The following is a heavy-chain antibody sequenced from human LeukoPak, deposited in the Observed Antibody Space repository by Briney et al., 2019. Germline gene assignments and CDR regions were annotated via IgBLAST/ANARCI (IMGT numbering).Heavy chain of an antibody. CDR2: IKQDGSEK. Sequence: PGGSLRLSCAASGFTFSDYYMSRVRQAPGKGLEWVANIKQDGSEKYYVDSVKGRFTISRDNAKNSLYLQMNSLRAEDTAVYYRARDLSDYGDFGDPFDYWGQGTLVTVSS. J-gene: IGHJ4*02. D-gene: IGHD4-17*01. CDR3: ARDLSDYGDFGDPFDY. CDR1: GFTFSDYY. V-gene: IGHV3-7*05.